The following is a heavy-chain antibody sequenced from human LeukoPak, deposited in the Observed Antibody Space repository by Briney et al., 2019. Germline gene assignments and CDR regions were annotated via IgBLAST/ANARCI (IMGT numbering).Heavy chain of an antibody. CDR2: IYTGGST. CDR3: ARNLGTLATGGVALDI. V-gene: IGHV3-66*01. CDR1: GFAVSSKY. Sequence: GGSLRLSCVASGFAVSSKYTSWIRQAPGKGLEWVSVIYTGGSTHYPDSVMGRFTISRDDSKNTVSLQMNSLRAEDTAVYYCARNLGTLATGGVALDIWGQGTMVTVAS. D-gene: IGHD1-14*01. J-gene: IGHJ3*02.